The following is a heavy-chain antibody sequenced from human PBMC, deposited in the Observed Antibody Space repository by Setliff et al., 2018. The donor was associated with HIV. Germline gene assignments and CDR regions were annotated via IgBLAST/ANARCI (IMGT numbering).Heavy chain of an antibody. D-gene: IGHD4-17*01. J-gene: IGHJ3*01. CDR2: VFYRGGD. CDR1: GDSFKSAYY. CDR3: ARGKTTGSFFDKIHAAFNV. V-gene: IGHV4-38-2*01. Sequence: SETLSLTCAAFGDSFKSAYYWGWIRQPPRKTLQWLGSVFYRGGDYYNPSFKARLTMSLDTSKNQFSLNLTSLTAADTAVYFCARGKTTGSFFDKIHAAFNVWGPGTLVTVSS.